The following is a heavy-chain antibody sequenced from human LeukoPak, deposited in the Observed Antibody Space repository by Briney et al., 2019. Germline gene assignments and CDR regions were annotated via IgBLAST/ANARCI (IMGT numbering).Heavy chain of an antibody. CDR3: ARGYSSGWYYFDY. D-gene: IGHD6-19*01. CDR2: ISYDGSNK. CDR1: GFTFSSYW. Sequence: QSGGSLRLSCAASGFTFSSYWMHWVRQAPGKGLEWVAVISYDGSNKYYADSVKGRFTISRDNSKNTLYLQMNSLRAEDTAVYYCARGYSSGWYYFDYWGQGTLVTVSS. J-gene: IGHJ4*02. V-gene: IGHV3-30-3*01.